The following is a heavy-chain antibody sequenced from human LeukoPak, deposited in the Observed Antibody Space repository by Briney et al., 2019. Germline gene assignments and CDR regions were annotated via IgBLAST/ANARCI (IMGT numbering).Heavy chain of an antibody. Sequence: PGGSLRLSCAASGFTFSSYAMSWVRQAPGKGLEWVSAISGNGGTTYYADSVKGRFTISRDNSKNTLYLQMNSLRAEDTAVYYCAKIRGGPAVAGQGYYFDYWGQGTLVTVSS. CDR2: ISGNGGTT. CDR1: GFTFSSYA. J-gene: IGHJ4*02. CDR3: AKIRGGPAVAGQGYYFDY. V-gene: IGHV3-23*01. D-gene: IGHD6-19*01.